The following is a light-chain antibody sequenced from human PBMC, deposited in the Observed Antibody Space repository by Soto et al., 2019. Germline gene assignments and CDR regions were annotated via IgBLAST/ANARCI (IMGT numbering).Light chain of an antibody. J-gene: IGKJ2*01. CDR3: QQYNTFPPYS. CDR2: KAS. V-gene: IGKV1-5*03. Sequence: DILMTQSPSTLSASVGDRVTLTCRASQSVSDWLAWYQQKPGKAPKLLIYKASNLESGASSRFSGSASGTEFTLTISSLQPDDSETYSCQQYNTFPPYSFGQGTKLEI. CDR1: QSVSDW.